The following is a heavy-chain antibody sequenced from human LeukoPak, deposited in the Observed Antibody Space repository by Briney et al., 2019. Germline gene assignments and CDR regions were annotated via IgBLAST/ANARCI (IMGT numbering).Heavy chain of an antibody. J-gene: IGHJ4*02. CDR2: IRSKAYGGTT. CDR3: TRDVAYYDFWSGYHDY. Sequence: AGGSLRLSCTASGFTFGDYAMSWVRQAPGKGLEWVGFIRSKAYGGTTEYAASVKGRFTISRDDSKSIAYLQMNSLKTEDTAVYYCTRDVAYYDFWSGYHDYWGQGTLVTVSS. V-gene: IGHV3-49*04. D-gene: IGHD3-3*01. CDR1: GFTFGDYA.